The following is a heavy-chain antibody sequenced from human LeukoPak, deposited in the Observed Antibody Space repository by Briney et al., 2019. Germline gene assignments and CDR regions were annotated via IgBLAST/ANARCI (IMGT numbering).Heavy chain of an antibody. D-gene: IGHD2-15*01. CDR2: ISGSGGST. CDR3: AKGTKLAVAANNYFDY. V-gene: IGHV3-23*01. CDR1: GFTFSSYA. J-gene: IGHJ4*02. Sequence: GGSLRLSCAASGFTFSSYAINWVRQAPGKGLEWVSIISGSGGSTYYADSVKGRFTISRDNSKDTLYLQMNSLRAEDTAVYYCAKGTKLAVAANNYFDYWGQGTLLTVSS.